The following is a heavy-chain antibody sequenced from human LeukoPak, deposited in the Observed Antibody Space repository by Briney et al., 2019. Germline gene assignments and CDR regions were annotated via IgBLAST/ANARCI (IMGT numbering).Heavy chain of an antibody. D-gene: IGHD3-10*01. J-gene: IGHJ4*02. Sequence: SQTLSLTCTVSGGSISSGDYYWSWIRQPPGKGLEWIGYIYYSGSTYYNPSLKSRVTISVDTSKNQFSLKLSSVTAADTAVYYCARHGRGLAAHFDYWGQGTLVTVSS. CDR2: IYYSGST. CDR3: ARHGRGLAAHFDY. CDR1: GGSISSGDYY. V-gene: IGHV4-30-4*08.